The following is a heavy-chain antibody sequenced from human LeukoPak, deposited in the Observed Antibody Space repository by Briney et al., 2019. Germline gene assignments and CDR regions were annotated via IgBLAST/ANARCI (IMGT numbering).Heavy chain of an antibody. D-gene: IGHD6-19*01. CDR2: INHSGRT. Sequence: TGGSLRLSCEASGFTFSSSWMSWIRQPPGKGLEWIGEINHSGRTNYNPSLKSRVTISVDTSKNQFSLKLSSVTAADTALYYCARGGAEYSSGQGYWGQGTLVTVSS. CDR1: GFTFSSSW. CDR3: ARGGAEYSSGQGY. V-gene: IGHV4-34*01. J-gene: IGHJ4*02.